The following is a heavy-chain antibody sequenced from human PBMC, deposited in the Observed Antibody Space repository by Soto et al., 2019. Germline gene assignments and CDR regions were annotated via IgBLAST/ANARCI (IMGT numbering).Heavy chain of an antibody. CDR3: ARPLVPAASCDY. J-gene: IGHJ4*02. Sequence: PGESLKISCKGSGYSFTNYWIAWVRQMPGKGLEWMGIIYPGDSETRYSPSFQGQVTISADKSISTAYLQWSSLKASDTAMYYCARPLVPAASCDYWGQGTLVTVSS. D-gene: IGHD2-2*01. V-gene: IGHV5-51*01. CDR1: GYSFTNYW. CDR2: IYPGDSET.